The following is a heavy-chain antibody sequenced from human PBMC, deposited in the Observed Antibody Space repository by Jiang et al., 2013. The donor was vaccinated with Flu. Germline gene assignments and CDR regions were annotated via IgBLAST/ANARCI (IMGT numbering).Heavy chain of an antibody. CDR2: MYYSGST. Sequence: TLSLTCTVSGGSIRSSSYSWGWIRQPPGKGLEWIGSMYYSGSTYYNPSLKSRVTISVDTSKNQFSLKLSSVTAADTAVYYCASRLSSISRVGYWGQGTLVTVSS. CDR3: ASRLSSISRVGY. D-gene: IGHD6-19*01. J-gene: IGHJ4*02. CDR1: GGSIRSSSYS. V-gene: IGHV4-39*07.